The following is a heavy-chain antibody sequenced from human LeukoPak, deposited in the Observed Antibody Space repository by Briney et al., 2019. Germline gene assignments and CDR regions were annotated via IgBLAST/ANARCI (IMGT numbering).Heavy chain of an antibody. CDR3: AIGVVPAATNFDC. J-gene: IGHJ4*02. Sequence: ASVKVSCLVSGYTLTELSMHWVGQAPGKGREWMGGFDAEVGETIYAQNFQGRVTIPEKTPTNTASMGRSSLRPEDTAVYYCAIGVVPAATNFDCWRQGTLVTVSS. CDR2: FDAEVGET. V-gene: IGHV1-24*01. CDR1: GYTLTELS. D-gene: IGHD2-2*01.